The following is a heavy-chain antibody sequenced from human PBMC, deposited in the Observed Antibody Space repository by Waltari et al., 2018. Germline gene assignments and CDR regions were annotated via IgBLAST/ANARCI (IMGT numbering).Heavy chain of an antibody. J-gene: IGHJ4*02. Sequence: QVQLQESGPGLVKPSQTLSLTCTVSGGSISSGDYYWSWIRQPPGKGLEWIGYIYYSGSTYYNPSLKSRVTRSVDTSKNQVSLKLSSVTAADTAVYYCARECTGGVCYPGDWGQGTLVTVSS. V-gene: IGHV4-30-4*08. CDR1: GGSISSGDYY. CDR2: IYYSGST. CDR3: ARECTGGVCYPGD. D-gene: IGHD2-8*02.